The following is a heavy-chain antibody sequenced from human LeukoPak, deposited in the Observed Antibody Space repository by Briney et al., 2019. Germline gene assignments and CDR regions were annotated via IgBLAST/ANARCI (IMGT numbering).Heavy chain of an antibody. Sequence: GGSLRLSCAASGFTFSSYGMHWVRQAPGKGLEWVAVISYDGSNKYYADSVKGRFTISRDNSKNTLYLQMNSLRAEDTAVYYCAKDIRGYCGGDCANVYWGQGTLVTVSS. J-gene: IGHJ4*02. V-gene: IGHV3-30*18. CDR1: GFTFSSYG. CDR2: ISYDGSNK. CDR3: AKDIRGYCGGDCANVY. D-gene: IGHD2-21*02.